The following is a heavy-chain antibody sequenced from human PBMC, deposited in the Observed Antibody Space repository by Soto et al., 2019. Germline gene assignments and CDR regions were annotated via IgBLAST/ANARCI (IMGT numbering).Heavy chain of an antibody. CDR3: AKDPWNNWSGLFDP. Sequence: GGSLRLSCVTSGFTFDDYAITWLRQAPGKGLEWVCSISSSGSDTRCAGSVKGRFTISRDSSQSTVYLQMNSLRDEDTAVYYCAKDPWNNWSGLFDPWGQGTLVTVSS. D-gene: IGHD1-1*01. J-gene: IGHJ5*02. CDR2: ISSSGSDT. CDR1: GFTFDDYA. V-gene: IGHV3-23*01.